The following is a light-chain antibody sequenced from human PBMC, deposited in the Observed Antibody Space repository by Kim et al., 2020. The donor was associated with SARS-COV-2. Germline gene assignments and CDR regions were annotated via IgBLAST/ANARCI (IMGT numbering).Light chain of an antibody. CDR1: QSISTW. CDR2: KAS. J-gene: IGKJ1*01. Sequence: SASVGDRVTIPGRDSQSISTWLTWYQQKPGKAPKLLIYKASNLENGVPSRVSGSGSETEFTLTISRLQPDDFAIYYCQQSYNFWTFGQGTKVDIK. V-gene: IGKV1-5*03. CDR3: QQSYNFWT.